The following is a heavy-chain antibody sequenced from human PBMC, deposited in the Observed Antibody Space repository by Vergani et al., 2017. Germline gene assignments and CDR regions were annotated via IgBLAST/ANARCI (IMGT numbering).Heavy chain of an antibody. D-gene: IGHD3-9*01. V-gene: IGHV1-69*13. Sequence: QVQLVQSGAEVKKPGSSVKVSCKASGGTFSSYAISWVRQAPGQGLEWMGRIIPIFGTANYAQKFQGRVTITADESTSTAYMELSSLRSEDTAVYYCARGPYNMLTGYYLSHYYYYGMDVWGQGTTVTVSS. CDR1: GGTFSSYA. CDR3: ARGPYNMLTGYYLSHYYYYGMDV. CDR2: IIPIFGTA. J-gene: IGHJ6*02.